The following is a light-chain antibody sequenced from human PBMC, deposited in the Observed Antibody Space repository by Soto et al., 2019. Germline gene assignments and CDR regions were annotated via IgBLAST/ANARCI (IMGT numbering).Light chain of an antibody. J-gene: IGKJ5*01. CDR2: AAS. CDR1: QSISSY. CDR3: QQSYSTLST. V-gene: IGKV1-39*01. Sequence: DIQMTQSPSSLSASVGDRVTITCRASQSISSYLNFYQQKPGKAPKLLIYAASSLQSGVPSRFSGSGSGTDFTLTISSLQPEDFATYYCQQSYSTLSTFGQGTRLEI.